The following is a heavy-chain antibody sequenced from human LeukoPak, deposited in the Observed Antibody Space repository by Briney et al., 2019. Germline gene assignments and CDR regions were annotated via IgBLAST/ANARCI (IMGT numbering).Heavy chain of an antibody. D-gene: IGHD3-22*01. CDR3: ARLSPEYYYDSSGYSEYYFDY. Sequence: ASVKVSCKASGGTFSSYAISWVRPAPGQGLAWMGRIIPILGIANYAQKFQGRVTITADKSTSTAYMELSSLRSEDTAVYYCARLSPEYYYDSSGYSEYYFDYWGQGTLVTASS. V-gene: IGHV1-69*04. CDR2: IIPILGIA. J-gene: IGHJ4*02. CDR1: GGTFSSYA.